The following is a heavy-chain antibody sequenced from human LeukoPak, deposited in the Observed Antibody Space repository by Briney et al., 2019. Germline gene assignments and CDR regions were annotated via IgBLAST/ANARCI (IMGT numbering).Heavy chain of an antibody. V-gene: IGHV4-30-4*01. D-gene: IGHD2-21*01. CDR1: GGSISSGDYY. CDR2: IYYSGST. J-gene: IGHJ2*01. Sequence: PSETLSLTCTVSGGSISSGDYYWSWIRQPPGKGLEWLGYIYYSGSTYYNPSLKSRVTISVDTSKNQFSLKLSSVTAADTAVYYCARDHYGGYHYWYFDLWGRGTLVTVSS. CDR3: ARDHYGGYHYWYFDL.